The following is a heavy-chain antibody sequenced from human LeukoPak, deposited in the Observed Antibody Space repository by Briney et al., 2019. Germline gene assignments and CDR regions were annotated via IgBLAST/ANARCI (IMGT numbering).Heavy chain of an antibody. D-gene: IGHD5-18*01. CDR2: IYASGDT. CDR1: GGSISSGNYY. V-gene: IGHV4-61*02. Sequence: SETLSLTCTVSGGSISSGNYYWSWIRQPAGKGLEWIGRIYASGDTNYNPSLKTRVTISIDTSKNQFSLRLNSVTAADTAVYYCARMGYSPLGYFDYWGQGTLVTVSS. J-gene: IGHJ4*02. CDR3: ARMGYSPLGYFDY.